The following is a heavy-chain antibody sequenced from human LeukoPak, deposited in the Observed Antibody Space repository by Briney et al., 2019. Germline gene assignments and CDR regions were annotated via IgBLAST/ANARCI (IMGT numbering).Heavy chain of an antibody. CDR3: ARVRYNWNRDFDY. J-gene: IGHJ4*02. D-gene: IGHD1-20*01. CDR1: GGSISGYY. Sequence: SETLSLTCNVSGGSISGYYWTWIRQPPGKGLEWIGYIFYSGSTNYNPSLKSRVTISLDTSKNQFSLKLTSVTAADTAVYYCARVRYNWNRDFDYWGQGTLVTVSS. V-gene: IGHV4-59*08. CDR2: IFYSGST.